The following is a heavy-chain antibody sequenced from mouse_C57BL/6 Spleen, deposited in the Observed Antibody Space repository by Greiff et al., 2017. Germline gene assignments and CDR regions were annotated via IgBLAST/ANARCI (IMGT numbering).Heavy chain of an antibody. CDR1: GYSFTGYY. V-gene: IGHV1-42*01. CDR3: ARHVDFDY. CDR2: INPSTGGT. Sequence: VQLQQSGPELVKPGASVKISCKASGYSFTGYYMNWVKQSPEKSLEWIGEINPSTGGTTYNQKFKAKATLTVDKSSSTAYMQLKSLTSEDSAVYYCARHVDFDYWGQGTTLTVSS. J-gene: IGHJ2*01.